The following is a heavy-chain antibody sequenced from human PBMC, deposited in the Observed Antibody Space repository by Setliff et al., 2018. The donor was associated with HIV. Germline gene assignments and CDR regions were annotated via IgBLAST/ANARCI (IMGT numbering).Heavy chain of an antibody. V-gene: IGHV4-4*07. CDR2: IYTSGST. CDR3: ARDRANYYDSSGYYYFDY. J-gene: IGHJ4*02. D-gene: IGHD3-22*01. CDR1: GGSISSYY. Sequence: NPSETLSLTCTVSGGSISSYYWSWIRQPAGKGLEWIGRIYTSGSTNYNPSLKSRVTMSVDTSKNQFSLKLSSVTAADTAVYYCARDRANYYDSSGYYYFDYWGQGTLVTVSS.